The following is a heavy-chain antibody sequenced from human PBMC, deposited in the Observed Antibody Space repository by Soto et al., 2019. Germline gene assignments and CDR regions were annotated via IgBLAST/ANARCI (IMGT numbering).Heavy chain of an antibody. CDR1: GFTFSSYG. CDR3: ARGEGSYSAEYFQH. Sequence: QVQLVESGGGVVQPGRSLRLSCAASGFTFSSYGMHWVRQAPGKGLEWVAVIWYDGSNKYYADSVKGRFTISRDNSKNTLYLQMNSLRAEDTAVYYCARGEGSYSAEYFQHWGQGTLVTVSS. D-gene: IGHD1-26*01. V-gene: IGHV3-33*01. CDR2: IWYDGSNK. J-gene: IGHJ1*01.